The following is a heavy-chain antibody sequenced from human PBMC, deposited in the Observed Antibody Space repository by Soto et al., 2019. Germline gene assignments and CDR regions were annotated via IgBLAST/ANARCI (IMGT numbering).Heavy chain of an antibody. CDR1: GLTSRNYD. CDR2: ISAAGDP. Sequence: EVQLVESGEGLVQLGGSLRLPGKASGLTSRNYDSHWARKGTGKGLEWVSGISAAGDPDYADSVEGRFTISRENAQNSFFLQMNSLRVGDTAVYYCARTDRDFYGLDVWGQGTTVIVSS. J-gene: IGHJ6*02. V-gene: IGHV3-13*05. CDR3: ARTDRDFYGLDV.